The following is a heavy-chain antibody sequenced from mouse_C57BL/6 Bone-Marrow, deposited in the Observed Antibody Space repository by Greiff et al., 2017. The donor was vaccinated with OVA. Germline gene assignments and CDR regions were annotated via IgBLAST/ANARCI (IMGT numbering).Heavy chain of an antibody. CDR1: GYTFTDYY. D-gene: IGHD1-1*01. CDR2: INPNNGGT. V-gene: IGHV1-26*01. CDR3: ARERILFTTVVANFDV. J-gene: IGHJ1*03. Sequence: VQLQQSGPELVKPGASVKISCKASGYTFTDYYMNWVKQSHGKSLEWIGDINPNNGGTSYNQKFKGKATLTVDKSSSTAYMELRSLTSEDSAVYYCARERILFTTVVANFDVWGTGTTVTVSS.